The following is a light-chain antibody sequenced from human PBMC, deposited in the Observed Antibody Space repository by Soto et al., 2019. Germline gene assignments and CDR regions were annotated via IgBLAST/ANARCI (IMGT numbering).Light chain of an antibody. J-gene: IGKJ2*01. CDR3: QQYNNWPQT. V-gene: IGKV3-15*01. CDR2: GAS. Sequence: EIVMTQSPATLSVSPGERATLSCRASQSVSSNLAWYQQKPGQAPRLLIYGASTRATGIPARFSGSGSGTEFTLTSSSLQSEYLAVYYCQQYNNWPQTFGQGTKLEIK. CDR1: QSVSSN.